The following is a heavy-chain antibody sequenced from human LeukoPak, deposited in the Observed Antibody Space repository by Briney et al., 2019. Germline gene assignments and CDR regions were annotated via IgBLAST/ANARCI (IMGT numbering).Heavy chain of an antibody. J-gene: IGHJ6*02. V-gene: IGHV1-69*01. D-gene: IGHD3-3*01. CDR2: IIPIFGTA. CDR3: AIGITIFGVVRYYYYGMDV. CDR1: GGTFSSYA. Sequence: SVKVSCKASGGTFSSYAISWVRQAPGQGLEWMGGIIPIFGTANYAQKFQGRVTITADESTSTAYMELSSLRSEDTAVYYCAIGITIFGVVRYYYYGMDVWGQGITVTVSS.